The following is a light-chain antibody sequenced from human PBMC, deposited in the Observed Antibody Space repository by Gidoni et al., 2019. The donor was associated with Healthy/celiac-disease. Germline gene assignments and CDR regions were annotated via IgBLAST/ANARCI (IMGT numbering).Light chain of an antibody. CDR3: QQYNNWPLT. CDR1: QSVSSY. CDR2: GAS. V-gene: IGKV3-15*01. Sequence: EIVITQSPATLSVSPGERATLSCRASQSVSSYLAWYQQQPGQAPRLLIYGASTRATGIPARFSGSWSGTAFTLTISSLQSEYFSVYYCQQYNNWPLTFGQGTKVEI. J-gene: IGKJ1*01.